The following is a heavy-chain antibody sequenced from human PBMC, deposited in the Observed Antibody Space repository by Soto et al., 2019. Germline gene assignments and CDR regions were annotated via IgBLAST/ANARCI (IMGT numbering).Heavy chain of an antibody. D-gene: IGHD4-17*01. V-gene: IGHV3-74*01. CDR2: IKSDGRDP. CDR1: GFTFSSYW. Sequence: EVQLVESGGGLVQPGGSLRLSCAASGFTFSSYWMHWVRQAPGKGLVWVSRIKSDGRDPSYADPVKGRFTISRDNAKNTLYLQMSSLRAEDTAVYYCVRVAYGDLGGWGQGTLVTVSS. J-gene: IGHJ4*02. CDR3: VRVAYGDLGG.